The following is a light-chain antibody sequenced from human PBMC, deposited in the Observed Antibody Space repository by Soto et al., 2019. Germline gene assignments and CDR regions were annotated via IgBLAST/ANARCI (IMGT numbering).Light chain of an antibody. CDR3: SAYTITSPYV. V-gene: IGLV2-14*03. CDR1: GSDVGAYNY. CDR2: DVS. Sequence: QSVLTQPASVSGSPGQSISISCTGTGSDVGAYNYISWYQQHPGKAPKLIIYDVSNRPSGVSSRFSGSKSGNTASLTISGLQAEDGADYYCSAYTITSPYVFGTGTKVTVL. J-gene: IGLJ1*01.